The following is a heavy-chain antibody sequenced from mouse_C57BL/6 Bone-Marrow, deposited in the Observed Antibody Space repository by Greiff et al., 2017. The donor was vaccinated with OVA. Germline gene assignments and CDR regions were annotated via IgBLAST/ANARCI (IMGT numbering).Heavy chain of an antibody. CDR1: GYAFTNYL. J-gene: IGHJ2*01. D-gene: IGHD4-1*01. CDR3: AINLGEGDY. Sequence: VQLQQSGAELVRPGTSVKVSCKASGYAFTNYLIEWVKQRPGQGLEWIGVINPGSGGTNYNEKFKGKATLTADKSSSTAYMQLSSLTSEDSAVYFCAINLGEGDYWGQGTTLTVSS. V-gene: IGHV1-54*01. CDR2: INPGSGGT.